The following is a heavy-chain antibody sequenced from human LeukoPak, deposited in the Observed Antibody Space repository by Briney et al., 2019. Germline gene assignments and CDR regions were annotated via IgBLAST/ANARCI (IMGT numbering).Heavy chain of an antibody. V-gene: IGHV1-18*01. CDR2: ISAYNGNT. CDR1: GYTFTSYG. J-gene: IGHJ4*02. D-gene: IGHD6-13*01. CDR3: ARVNSSSWYSPELLDY. Sequence: ASVKVSCKASGYTFTSYGISWVRQAPGQGLEWMGWISAYNGNTNYAQKLQGRVTMTTDTSTSTAYMELRSLRSDDTAVYHCARVNSSSWYSPELLDYWGQGTLVTVSS.